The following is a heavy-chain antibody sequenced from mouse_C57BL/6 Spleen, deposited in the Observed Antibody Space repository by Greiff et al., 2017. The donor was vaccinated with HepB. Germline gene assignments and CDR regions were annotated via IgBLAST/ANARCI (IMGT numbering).Heavy chain of an antibody. V-gene: IGHV5-17*01. D-gene: IGHD2-12*01. CDR2: ISSGSSTI. J-gene: IGHJ4*01. Sequence: VESGGGLVKPGGSLKLSCAASGFTFSDYGMHWVRQAPEKGLEWVAYISSGSSTIYYADTVKGRFTISRDNAKNTLFLQMTSLMSEDTAMYYCATLYYSYAMDYWGQGTSVTVSS. CDR3: ATLYYSYAMDY. CDR1: GFTFSDYG.